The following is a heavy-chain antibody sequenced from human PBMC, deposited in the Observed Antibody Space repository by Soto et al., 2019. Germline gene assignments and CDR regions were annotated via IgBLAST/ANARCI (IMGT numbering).Heavy chain of an antibody. V-gene: IGHV4-59*12. D-gene: IGHD5-12*01. Sequence: SETLSLTCTVSGGSISSYYWSWIRQPPGKGMEWIGYIYYSGSTNYNPSLKSRVTISVDTSKNQFSLKLSSVTAADTAVYYCARVLRGGVATTIYYYYMDVWGKGTTVTVSS. CDR3: ARVLRGGVATTIYYYYMDV. CDR2: IYYSGST. CDR1: GGSISSYY. J-gene: IGHJ6*03.